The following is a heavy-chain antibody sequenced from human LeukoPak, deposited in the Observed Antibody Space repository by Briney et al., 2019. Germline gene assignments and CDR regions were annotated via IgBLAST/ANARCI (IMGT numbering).Heavy chain of an antibody. CDR2: IYYSGST. V-gene: IGHV4-59*08. CDR3: ARHRASHFDY. CDR1: GGSISSYY. J-gene: IGHJ4*02. D-gene: IGHD2-21*01. Sequence: SETLSLTCTVSGGSISSYYWSWIRQPPGKGLEWIGYIYYSGSTNYNPSLKSRVTISVDTSKNQFSLKLSSVTAADTAVYYCARHRASHFDYWGQGTLVTVSS.